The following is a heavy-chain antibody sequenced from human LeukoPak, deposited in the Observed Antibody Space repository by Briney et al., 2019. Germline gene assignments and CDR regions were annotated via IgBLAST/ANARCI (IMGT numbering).Heavy chain of an antibody. Sequence: SQTLSLTCAISGDSVSSNSAAWNWIRQSPSRGLEWLGRTYYRSKWYNDYAVSVKSRITIKPDTSKNQFSLQLNSVTPEDTAMYYCARNPISVSGDNWFDPWGQETLVTVSS. CDR2: TYYRSKWYN. D-gene: IGHD1-14*01. J-gene: IGHJ5*02. CDR3: ARNPISVSGDNWFDP. CDR1: GDSVSSNSAA. V-gene: IGHV6-1*01.